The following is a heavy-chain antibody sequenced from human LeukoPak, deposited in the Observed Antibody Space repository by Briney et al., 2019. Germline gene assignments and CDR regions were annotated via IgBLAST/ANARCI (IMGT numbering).Heavy chain of an antibody. V-gene: IGHV4-39*01. D-gene: IGHD3-3*01. Sequence: SETLSLTCAVYGGSFSGYYWVWIRQPPGKGLEWIGSIYYSGSTYYNPSLKSRVTISVDTSKNQFSLKLSSVTAADTAVYYCARQHYDSWTFDFWGQGTLVTVSS. CDR3: ARQHYDSWTFDF. J-gene: IGHJ4*02. CDR2: IYYSGST. CDR1: GGSFSGYY.